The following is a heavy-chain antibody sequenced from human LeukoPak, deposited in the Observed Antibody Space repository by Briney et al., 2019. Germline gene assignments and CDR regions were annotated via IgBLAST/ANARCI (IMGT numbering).Heavy chain of an antibody. CDR1: GGSISSYY. CDR2: IYYSGST. V-gene: IGHV4-59*12. D-gene: IGHD3-10*01. J-gene: IGHJ6*02. Sequence: SETLSLTCTVSGGSISSYYWSWIRQPPGKGLEWIGYIYYSGSTNYNPSLKSRVTISVDTSKNQFSLKLNSVTAADTAVYYCARDHSYYFGSETSTLDVWGQGTAVTVSS. CDR3: ARDHSYYFGSETSTLDV.